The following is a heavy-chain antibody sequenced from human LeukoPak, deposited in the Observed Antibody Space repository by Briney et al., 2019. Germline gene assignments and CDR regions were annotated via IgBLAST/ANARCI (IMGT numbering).Heavy chain of an antibody. CDR1: GFTFSSYA. CDR3: ARDQSDFWSIGYYYMDV. Sequence: GGSLRLSCAASGFTFSSYAMSWVRQAPGKGLEWVSAISGSGGSTCYADSVKGRFTISRDNSKNTLYLQMNSLRAEDTAVYYCARDQSDFWSIGYYYMDVWGKGTTVTVSS. J-gene: IGHJ6*03. V-gene: IGHV3-23*01. D-gene: IGHD3-3*01. CDR2: ISGSGGST.